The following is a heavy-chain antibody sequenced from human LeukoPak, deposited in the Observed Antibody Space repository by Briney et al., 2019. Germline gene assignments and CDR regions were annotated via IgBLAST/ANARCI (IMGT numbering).Heavy chain of an antibody. V-gene: IGHV4-38-2*01. CDR1: GYSIGSGYY. CDR2: IYYSGGT. D-gene: IGHD6-19*01. CDR3: ASYSSGWLSFDY. J-gene: IGHJ4*02. Sequence: SETLSLTCAVSGYSIGSGYYWGWIRQPPGKGLEWIGSIYYSGGTYYNPSLKTRVTISVDTSKNKFSLKLSSVTAADTAVYYCASYSSGWLSFDYWCQGTLVTVSS.